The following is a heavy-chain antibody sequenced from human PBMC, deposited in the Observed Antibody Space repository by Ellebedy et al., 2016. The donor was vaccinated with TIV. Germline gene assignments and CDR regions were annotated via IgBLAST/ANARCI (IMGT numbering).Heavy chain of an antibody. CDR2: ISGSNT. CDR1: GFTFSNYA. V-gene: IGHV3-23*01. Sequence: GESLKISCAASGFTFSNYAMCWVRQAPGKGLEWVSTISGSNTYYADSVRGRLTISRDNSRNTLYLQVNSLRAEDTAVYYCARDPVGVGPAFDIWGQGTMVTVSS. CDR3: ARDPVGVGPAFDI. D-gene: IGHD4-23*01. J-gene: IGHJ3*02.